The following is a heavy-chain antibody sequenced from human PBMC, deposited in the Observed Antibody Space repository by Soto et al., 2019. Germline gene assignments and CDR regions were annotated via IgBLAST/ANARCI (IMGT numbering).Heavy chain of an antibody. J-gene: IGHJ2*01. CDR3: GRKSQGSDTVTGHWYFDL. CDR2: ISGGGDAT. D-gene: IGHD4-17*01. V-gene: IGHV3-23*01. CDR1: GFTFGGYA. Sequence: EVQLLESGGGLLQPGGSLRLSCAASGFTFGGYAMNWVRQAPGKGLEWVLGISGGGDATLYTDSVKGRFTISRANSGNTLSLHMNSLRAEDTAVYFCGRKSQGSDTVTGHWYFDLWGHGTLVTVSS.